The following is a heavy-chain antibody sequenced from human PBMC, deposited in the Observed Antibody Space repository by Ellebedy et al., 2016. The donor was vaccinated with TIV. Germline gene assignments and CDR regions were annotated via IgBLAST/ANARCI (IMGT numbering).Heavy chain of an antibody. V-gene: IGHV4-4*07. D-gene: IGHD3-22*01. CDR2: IYSSGTT. J-gene: IGHJ3*01. Sequence: SETLSLTCTVSGVSITSHFWSWIRQPAGKGLEWIGRIYSSGTTKYNPSLKSRVSMSLDTSKEQFSLKLSSVTAADTAVYYCARHGPQWFDGFDLWGQGTLVTVSS. CDR3: ARHGPQWFDGFDL. CDR1: GVSITSHF.